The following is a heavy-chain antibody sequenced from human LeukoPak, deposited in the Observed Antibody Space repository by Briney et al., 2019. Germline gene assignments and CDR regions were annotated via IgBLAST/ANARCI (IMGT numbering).Heavy chain of an antibody. Sequence: PGGSLRLSCAASGFTFNTYWMHWVRQPPGKGLVWVSRTRSDGSSTSYADSVRGRFTISRDNAKNTLYLQMNRLRAEDTAVYYCAGVLGVRDLAYFDYWGHGTLVTVSS. CDR3: AGVLGVRDLAYFDY. V-gene: IGHV3-74*01. CDR1: GFTFNTYW. J-gene: IGHJ4*01. D-gene: IGHD3-10*01. CDR2: TRSDGSST.